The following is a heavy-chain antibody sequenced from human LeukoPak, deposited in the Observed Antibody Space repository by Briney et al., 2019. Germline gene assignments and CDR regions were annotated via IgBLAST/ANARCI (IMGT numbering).Heavy chain of an antibody. Sequence: ASVKVSCKASGYTFTSYAMHWVRQAPGQRLEWTGWINAGNGNTKYSQKFQGRVTITRDTSASTAYMELSSLRSEDTAVYYCAKTPGYSSSSGGGNWFDPWGQGTLVTVSS. CDR2: INAGNGNT. D-gene: IGHD6-6*01. V-gene: IGHV1-3*01. CDR1: GYTFTSYA. CDR3: AKTPGYSSSSGGGNWFDP. J-gene: IGHJ5*02.